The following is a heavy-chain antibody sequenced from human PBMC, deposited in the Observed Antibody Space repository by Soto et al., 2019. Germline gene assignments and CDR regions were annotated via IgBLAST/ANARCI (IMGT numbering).Heavy chain of an antibody. CDR3: ARAQADFWSGYFYY. V-gene: IGHV3-7*01. D-gene: IGHD3-3*01. CDR2: IKQDGSEK. J-gene: IGHJ4*02. Sequence: LRLSCAASGFPFSTYWMSWVRQAPGKGLGWVAKIKQDGSEKYYVDSVKGRFTISRDNAKNSMYLQMNSLRAEDTAVYYCARAQADFWSGYFYYWGQGTLVTVSS. CDR1: GFPFSTYW.